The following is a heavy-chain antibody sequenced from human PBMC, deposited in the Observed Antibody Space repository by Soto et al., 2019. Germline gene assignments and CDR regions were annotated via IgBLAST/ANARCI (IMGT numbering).Heavy chain of an antibody. J-gene: IGHJ4*02. CDR1: GYDFNTNW. CDR2: MYPGDSDT. CDR3: ARLPRDCNKTSCYYADH. V-gene: IGHV5-51*01. D-gene: IGHD3-3*01. Sequence: HRESMKISCRGPGYDFNTNWFGWVRQLPGRGVEWVGIMYPGDSDTRYNPSLQGHVTLSVDVTVSTAFLQWRSLETSDTGMYFCARLPRDCNKTSCYYADHWGQGTQVTVSS.